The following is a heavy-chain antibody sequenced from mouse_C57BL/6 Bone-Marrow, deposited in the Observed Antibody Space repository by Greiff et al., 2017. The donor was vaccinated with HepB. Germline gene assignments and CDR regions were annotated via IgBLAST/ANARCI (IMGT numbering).Heavy chain of an antibody. CDR2: ISSGSSTI. J-gene: IGHJ4*01. D-gene: IGHD1-1*01. Sequence: EVQLVESGGGLVKPGGSLKLSCAASGFTFSDYGMHWVRQAPEKGLEWVAYISSGSSTIYYADTVKGRFTISRDNAKNTLFLQMTSLRSEDTAMYYCASPRRAPYYGPSFYAMDYWGQGTSVTVSS. CDR1: GFTFSDYG. V-gene: IGHV5-17*01. CDR3: ASPRRAPYYGPSFYAMDY.